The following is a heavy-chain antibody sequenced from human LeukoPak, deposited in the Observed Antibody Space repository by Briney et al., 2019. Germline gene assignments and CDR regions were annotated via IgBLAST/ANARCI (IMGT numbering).Heavy chain of an antibody. D-gene: IGHD3-22*01. Sequence: SETLSLTCAVSGGSISSSNWWSWVRQPPGKGLEWIGEIYHSGSTNYNPSLKSRVTISVDKSKNQFSLKLSSVTAADTAVYYCARVAGEVDYYDSNGYSAFDIWGQGTMVTVSS. CDR1: GGSISSSNW. V-gene: IGHV4-4*02. CDR3: ARVAGEVDYYDSNGYSAFDI. J-gene: IGHJ3*02. CDR2: IYHSGST.